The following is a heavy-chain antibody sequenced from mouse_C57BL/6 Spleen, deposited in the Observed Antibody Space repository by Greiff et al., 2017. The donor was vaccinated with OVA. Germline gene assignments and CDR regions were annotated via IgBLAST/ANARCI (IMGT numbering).Heavy chain of an antibody. Sequence: VQLQQSGAELVRPGASVKLSCTASGFNIKDDYMHWVKQRPEQGLEWIGWIDPENGDTEYASKFQGKATITADTSSNTAYLQLSSLTSEDTAVYYCTTDYGSTQFDYWGQGTTLTVSS. J-gene: IGHJ2*01. CDR2: IDPENGDT. D-gene: IGHD1-1*01. CDR3: TTDYGSTQFDY. CDR1: GFNIKDDY. V-gene: IGHV14-4*01.